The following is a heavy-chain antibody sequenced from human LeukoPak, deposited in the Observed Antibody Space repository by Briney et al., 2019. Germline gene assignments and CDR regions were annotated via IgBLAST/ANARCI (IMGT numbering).Heavy chain of an antibody. V-gene: IGHV3-23*01. D-gene: IGHD6-19*01. CDR2: SCGDDGDT. J-gene: IGHJ4*02. CDR3: AKGSSGWFDY. Sequence: GGSLRLSCAASGFTFSSHAMSWVRQAPGKGLEWVSGSCGDDGDTGYADSVKGRFTISRDNSKNTLYLQMNSLIAEDTAVYYCAKGSSGWFDYWGQGTLVTVSS. CDR1: GFTFSSHA.